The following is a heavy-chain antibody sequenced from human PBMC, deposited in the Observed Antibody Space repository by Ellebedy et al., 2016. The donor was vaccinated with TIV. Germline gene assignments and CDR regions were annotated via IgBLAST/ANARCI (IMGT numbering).Heavy chain of an antibody. CDR2: ISNTGIYT. CDR1: GFPFSDYY. Sequence: GESLKISCEASGFPFSDYYMSWIRQAPGKGPEWLSYISNTGIYTNYADSVKGRFTIYRDNAENSLYLQMNSLRAEDTAVYYCARDGAMDVWGQGTTVTVPS. V-gene: IGHV3-11*06. CDR3: ARDGAMDV. J-gene: IGHJ6*02.